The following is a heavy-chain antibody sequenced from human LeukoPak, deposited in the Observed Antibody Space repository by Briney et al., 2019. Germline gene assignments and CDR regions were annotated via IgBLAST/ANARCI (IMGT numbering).Heavy chain of an antibody. J-gene: IGHJ4*02. V-gene: IGHV3-48*03. CDR3: ARVRWASYYFEY. CDR1: EFTFSSYE. CDR2: ISSSGDTI. Sequence: GGSLRLSCAASEFTFSSYEMNWVRQAPGKGLEWVSYISSSGDTIYYADSVKGRFTISRDNAKNSLYLQMNSLRDEDTAVYYCARVRWASYYFEYWGQGTLVTVSS. D-gene: IGHD4-23*01.